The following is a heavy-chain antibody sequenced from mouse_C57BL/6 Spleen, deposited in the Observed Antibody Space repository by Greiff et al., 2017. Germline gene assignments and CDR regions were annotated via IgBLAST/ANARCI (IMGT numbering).Heavy chain of an antibody. J-gene: IGHJ2*01. D-gene: IGHD3-3*01. V-gene: IGHV1-63*01. CDR2: IYPGGGYT. Sequence: QVHVKQSGAELVRPGTSVKMSCKASGYTFTNYWIGWAKQRPGHGLEWIGDIYPGGGYTNYNEKFKGKAPLTADKSSSTAYMQFSSLTSEDSAIYYCARSGLYSSYFDYWGQGTTLTVSS. CDR3: ARSGLYSSYFDY. CDR1: GYTFTNYW.